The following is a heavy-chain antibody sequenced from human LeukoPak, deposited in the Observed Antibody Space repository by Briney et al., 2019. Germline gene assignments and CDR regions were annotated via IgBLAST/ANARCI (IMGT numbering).Heavy chain of an antibody. CDR1: GGTFSSYA. D-gene: IGHD2-8*01. CDR3: AATKEVYTNWFDP. CDR2: IIPIFGTA. V-gene: IGHV1-69*13. Sequence: SVKVSCKASGGTFSSYAISWVRQAPGQGLEWMGGIIPIFGTANYAQKFQGRVTITADESTSTAYMELSSLRSEDTAVYYCAATKEVYTNWFDPWGQGTLVTVSS. J-gene: IGHJ5*02.